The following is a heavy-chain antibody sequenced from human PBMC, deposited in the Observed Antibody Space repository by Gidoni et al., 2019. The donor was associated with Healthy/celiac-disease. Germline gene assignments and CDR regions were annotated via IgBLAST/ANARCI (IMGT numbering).Heavy chain of an antibody. D-gene: IGHD5-18*01. CDR2: IIPILGIA. CDR1: GGTFSSYT. Sequence: QVQLVQSGAEVQKPGSSVKVSCKATGGTFSSYTLSWVRQAPGQGLEWMGRIIPILGIANYAQKFQGRVTITADKSTSTAYMELSSLRSEDTAVYYCARGDTAMYLPDYWGQGTLVTVSS. CDR3: ARGDTAMYLPDY. J-gene: IGHJ4*02. V-gene: IGHV1-69*02.